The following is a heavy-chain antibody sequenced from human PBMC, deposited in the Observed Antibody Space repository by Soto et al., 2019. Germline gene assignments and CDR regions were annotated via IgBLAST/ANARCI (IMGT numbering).Heavy chain of an antibody. V-gene: IGHV4-4*02. D-gene: IGHD3-10*01. CDR1: GGSISSSNW. Sequence: SETLSLTCAVSGGSISSSNWWSWVRQPPGKGLEWIGEIYHSGSTNYNPSLKSRVTISVDKSKNQFSLKLSSVTAADTAVYYCARVGRTMVRGVTSNCFDYWGQGTLVTVSS. J-gene: IGHJ4*02. CDR3: ARVGRTMVRGVTSNCFDY. CDR2: IYHSGST.